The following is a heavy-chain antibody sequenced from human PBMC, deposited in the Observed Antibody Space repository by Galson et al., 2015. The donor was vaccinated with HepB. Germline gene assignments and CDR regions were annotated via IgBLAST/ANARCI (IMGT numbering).Heavy chain of an antibody. CDR1: GFTFRNYW. V-gene: IGHV3-74*01. Sequence: SLRVSCAASGFTFRNYWMQWVRQAPGKGLVWVSRINADGSYTNYADSVRGRFTISRDNAKNTLYLQMNSLGAEDTAVYYCARDLNYGGAVIDYWGQGTLVTVSS. J-gene: IGHJ4*02. CDR3: ARDLNYGGAVIDY. CDR2: INADGSYT. D-gene: IGHD4-23*01.